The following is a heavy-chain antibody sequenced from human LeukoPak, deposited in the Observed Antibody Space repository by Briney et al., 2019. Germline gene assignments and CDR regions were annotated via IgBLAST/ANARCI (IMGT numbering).Heavy chain of an antibody. Sequence: PGGSLRLSCAASGFTFSSYSMNWVRQAPGKGLEWVSSISTSSSYIHYADSVKGRFTISRDNAKNSLYLQMNSLRAEDTAVYSCARGADGVSSNSRGWFDPWGQGTLVTVSS. V-gene: IGHV3-21*01. CDR3: ARGADGVSSNSRGWFDP. CDR2: ISTSSSYI. J-gene: IGHJ5*02. CDR1: GFTFSSYS. D-gene: IGHD2-15*01.